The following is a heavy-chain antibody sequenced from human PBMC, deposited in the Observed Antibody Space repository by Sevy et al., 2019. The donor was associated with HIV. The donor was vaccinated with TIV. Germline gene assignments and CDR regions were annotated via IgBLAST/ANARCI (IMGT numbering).Heavy chain of an antibody. V-gene: IGHV3-21*01. CDR3: ARGGSDFWSGYYLYYFDY. J-gene: IGHJ4*02. CDR1: GFTFSSYS. CDR2: ISSSSSYI. Sequence: GGSLRLSCAASGFTFSSYSMNWVRQAPGKGLEWVSSISSSSSYIYYADSVKGRFTISRDNAKNSLYLQMNSLRAEDTAVYYCARGGSDFWSGYYLYYFDYWGQGTLVTVSS. D-gene: IGHD3-3*01.